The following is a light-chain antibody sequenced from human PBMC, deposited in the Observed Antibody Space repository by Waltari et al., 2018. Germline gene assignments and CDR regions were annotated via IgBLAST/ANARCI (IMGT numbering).Light chain of an antibody. CDR1: NLESKF. CDR2: QDN. Sequence: SYALTQPPALSVSPGETATITCSGENLESKFVYWYQQKAGQSPVLVVFQDNKRPSGVPERCSGSTSGNTATLIISGSQAMDEADYYCQAWDSGSYVVFGGGTKLTVL. V-gene: IGLV3-1*01. CDR3: QAWDSGSYVV. J-gene: IGLJ2*01.